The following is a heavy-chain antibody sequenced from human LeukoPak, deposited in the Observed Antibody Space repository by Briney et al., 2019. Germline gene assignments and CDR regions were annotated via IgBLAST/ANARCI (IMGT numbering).Heavy chain of an antibody. CDR3: AKDKSGGSPMTFDY. V-gene: IGHV3-30*02. Sequence: GGSLRLSCAASGFTFSTYGMHWVRQAPGKGLEWVAFIRYDGSNKYYADSVKGRFTISRDNSKNTLYLQMNSLRAEDTAVYYCAKDKSGGSPMTFDYWGQGTLVTVSS. J-gene: IGHJ4*02. CDR1: GFTFSTYG. D-gene: IGHD2-15*01. CDR2: IRYDGSNK.